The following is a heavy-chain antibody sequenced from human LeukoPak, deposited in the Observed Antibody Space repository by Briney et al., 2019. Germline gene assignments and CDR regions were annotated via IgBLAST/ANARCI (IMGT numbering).Heavy chain of an antibody. J-gene: IGHJ4*02. CDR2: VFQLQTVRT. V-gene: IGHV4-38-2*02. D-gene: IGHD2-8*01. CDR1: GSSLTTTYY. CDR3: ARVLNAPKFIDS. Sequence: PSETLSLTCTVSGSSLTTTYYWAWFRQAPGKGLEWIATVFQLQTVRTFYNPSLESRVTMSPDTSQNQFSLNLTSVTAADTALYFCARVLNAPKFIDSWGQGTLVTVSS.